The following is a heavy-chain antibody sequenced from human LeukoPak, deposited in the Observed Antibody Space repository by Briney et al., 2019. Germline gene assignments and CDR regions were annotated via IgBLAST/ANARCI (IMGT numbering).Heavy chain of an antibody. CDR1: GFTVSSNY. J-gene: IGHJ5*02. V-gene: IGHV3-66*01. CDR2: IYSGGST. Sequence: GGSLRLSCAASGFTVSSNYMSWVRQAPGKGLEWVSVIYSGGSTYYADSVKGRFTISRDNSKNTLYLQMNSLRAEDTAVYYCAREGYCSGGSCYPNWFDPWGQGTLVTVSS. D-gene: IGHD2-15*01. CDR3: AREGYCSGGSCYPNWFDP.